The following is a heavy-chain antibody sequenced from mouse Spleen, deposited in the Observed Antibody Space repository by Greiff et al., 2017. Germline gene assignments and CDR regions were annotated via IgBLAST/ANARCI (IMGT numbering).Heavy chain of an antibody. D-gene: IGHD1-1*01. Sequence: EVKLQESGGGLVKPGGSLKLSCAASGFTFSSYAMSWVRQTPEKRLEWVATISDGGSYTYYPDNVKGRFTISRDNAKNNLYLQMSHLKSEDTAMYYCARVEGGSSPSFAYWGQGTLVTVSA. CDR2: ISDGGSYT. CDR1: GFTFSSYA. J-gene: IGHJ3*01. V-gene: IGHV5-4*03. CDR3: ARVEGGSSPSFAY.